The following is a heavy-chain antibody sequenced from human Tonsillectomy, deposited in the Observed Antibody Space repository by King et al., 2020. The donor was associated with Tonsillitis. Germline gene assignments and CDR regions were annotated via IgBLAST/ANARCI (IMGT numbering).Heavy chain of an antibody. CDR3: AREGGLDTSGYYPGDS. Sequence: QLVQSGAEVKKPGSSVKVSCKASCVTFSSYAITWVRQAPGQGLEWVGVIIPRLGTTNYAQRFQGRVTITADKSKSTAYMELSSLTYEETAIYYCAREGGLDTSGYYPGDSWGQGTLVTVSS. D-gene: IGHD3-22*01. J-gene: IGHJ4*02. V-gene: IGHV1-69*06. CDR1: CVTFSSYA. CDR2: IIPRLGTT.